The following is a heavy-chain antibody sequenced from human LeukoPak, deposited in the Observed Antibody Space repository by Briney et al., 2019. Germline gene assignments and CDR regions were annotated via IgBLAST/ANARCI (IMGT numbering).Heavy chain of an antibody. J-gene: IGHJ4*02. Sequence: GASVKVSCKASGYTFTGYYMHWVRQAPGQGLEWMGWINPNSGGTNYAQKFQGRVTMTRDTSISTAYMELSRLRSDDTAVYYCARAYILTGYGLDYWGQGTLVTVSS. CDR2: INPNSGGT. CDR1: GYTFTGYY. D-gene: IGHD3-9*01. CDR3: ARAYILTGYGLDY. V-gene: IGHV1-2*02.